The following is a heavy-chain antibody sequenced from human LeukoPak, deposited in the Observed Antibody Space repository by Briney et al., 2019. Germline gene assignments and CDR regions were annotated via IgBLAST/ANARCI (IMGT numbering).Heavy chain of an antibody. CDR1: GFSVSTNY. J-gene: IGHJ3*02. CDR2: IAYDGSNE. Sequence: GGSLRLSCAASGFSVSTNYMGWVRQAPGKGLEWVAVIAYDGSNEYYAEFVKGRFTISRDNSKNTLYLQMYSLRAEDTAVYFCAKDQGKAVAGTDDAFDIWGQGTRVTVSS. CDR3: AKDQGKAVAGTDDAFDI. V-gene: IGHV3-30*18. D-gene: IGHD6-19*01.